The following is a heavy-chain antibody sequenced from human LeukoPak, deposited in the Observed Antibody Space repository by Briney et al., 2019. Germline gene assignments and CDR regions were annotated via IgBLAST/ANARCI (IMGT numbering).Heavy chain of an antibody. J-gene: IGHJ4*02. CDR2: INTDGSIT. CDR1: GFTFSRYW. CDR3: ARSHPPMG. Sequence: GGSLRLSCAASGFTFSRYWMHWLRRAPGKGLVWVSRINTDGSITSYADSVKGRFTISRDNAKNTLYLQMNNLRAEDTAVYYCARSHPPMGWGQGTLVTVSS. D-gene: IGHD5-24*01. V-gene: IGHV3-74*01.